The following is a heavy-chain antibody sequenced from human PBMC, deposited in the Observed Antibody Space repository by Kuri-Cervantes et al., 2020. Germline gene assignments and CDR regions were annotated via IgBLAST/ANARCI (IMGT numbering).Heavy chain of an antibody. CDR3: ARGRLINFLREFDP. Sequence: GSLRLSCTVSGGSISSYYWSWIRQPPGKGLEWIGYIYYSGSTNYNPSLKSRVTISVDTSKNQFSLKLTCVTAADTAVYYCARGRLINFLREFDPWGQGTLVTVSS. CDR1: GGSISSYY. D-gene: IGHD3-10*01. V-gene: IGHV4-59*13. J-gene: IGHJ5*02. CDR2: IYYSGST.